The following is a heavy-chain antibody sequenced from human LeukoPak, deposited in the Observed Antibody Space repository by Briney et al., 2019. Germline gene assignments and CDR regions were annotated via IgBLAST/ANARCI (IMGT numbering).Heavy chain of an antibody. CDR3: ASDGSLSASDY. D-gene: IGHD6-6*01. CDR2: INHSGST. V-gene: IGHV4-34*01. CDR1: GGSFSGYY. J-gene: IGHJ4*02. Sequence: SETLSLTCAVYGGSFSGYYWSWIRQPPGKGLEWIGEINHSGSTNYNPSLKSRVTISVDTSKNQFSLKLSSVTAADTAVYYCASDGSLSASDYWGQGTLVTVSS.